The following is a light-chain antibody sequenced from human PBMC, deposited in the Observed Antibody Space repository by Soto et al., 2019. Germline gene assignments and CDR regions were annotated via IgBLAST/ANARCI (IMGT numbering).Light chain of an antibody. CDR1: QSVSSH. V-gene: IGKV3-15*01. J-gene: IGKJ5*01. Sequence: EIVLTQSPGTLSVSPGEVATVSCRASQSVSSHLAWYQHKPGQAPRLLLYDASTRATGIPARFSGSGSATEFTLTISSLKSEDSAAYYCQQYSNWPTFTFGQGTRLEIK. CDR3: QQYSNWPTFT. CDR2: DAS.